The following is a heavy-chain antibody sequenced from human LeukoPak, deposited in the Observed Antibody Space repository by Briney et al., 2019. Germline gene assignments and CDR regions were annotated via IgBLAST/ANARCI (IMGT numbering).Heavy chain of an antibody. Sequence: GGSLRLSCAVSGFTFSSYAMSWVRQAPGKGLEWVSAISGSGDSTYYGDSVKGRFTISRDNSKNTLYLQMNSLRAGDTAVYYCAKTRPLDSSSWSHGDYWGQGTLVTVSS. CDR3: AKTRPLDSSSWSHGDY. CDR1: GFTFSSYA. V-gene: IGHV3-23*01. J-gene: IGHJ4*02. CDR2: ISGSGDST. D-gene: IGHD6-13*01.